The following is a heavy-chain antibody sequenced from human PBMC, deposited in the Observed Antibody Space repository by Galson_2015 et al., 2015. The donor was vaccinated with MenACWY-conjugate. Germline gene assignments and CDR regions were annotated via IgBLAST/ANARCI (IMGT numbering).Heavy chain of an antibody. J-gene: IGHJ6*02. CDR3: ARLPAGSEIRYFYGMDV. CDR2: INQDGSEK. CDR1: GFTFSSNW. V-gene: IGHV3-7*03. Sequence: SLRLSCAASGFTFSSNWMSWVRQAPGKGLEWVANINQDGSEKYYVDSMKGRFTISRDDAKNSLYLQMNSLRAEDMAVYYCARLPAGSEIRYFYGMDVWGQGTTVTVSS. D-gene: IGHD5-24*01.